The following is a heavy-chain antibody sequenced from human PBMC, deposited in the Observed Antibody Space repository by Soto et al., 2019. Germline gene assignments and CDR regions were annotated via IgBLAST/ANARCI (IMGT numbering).Heavy chain of an antibody. D-gene: IGHD3-10*01. V-gene: IGHV4-34*01. Sequence: PSETLSLTCAVYGGSFSGYYWSWIRQPPGKGLEWIGEINHSGSTNYNPSLKSRVTISVDTSKNQFSLKLSSVTAADTAVYYCARARPYGSGSYTQIAAAGTAIFFDYWGQGTLVTVSS. CDR2: INHSGST. J-gene: IGHJ4*02. CDR1: GGSFSGYY. CDR3: ARARPYGSGSYTQIAAAGTAIFFDY.